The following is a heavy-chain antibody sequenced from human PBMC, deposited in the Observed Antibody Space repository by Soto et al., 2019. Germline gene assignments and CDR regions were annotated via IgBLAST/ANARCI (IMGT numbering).Heavy chain of an antibody. CDR2: IYYSGST. V-gene: IGHV4-59*01. Sequence: SETLSLTCTVSGGSISSYYWSWIRQPPGKGLEWIGYIYYSGSTNYNPSLKSRVTISVDTSKNQFSLKLSSVTAADTAVYYCARDRLNYDILTGYCPDAFDIWGQGTMVTVSS. CDR1: GGSISSYY. D-gene: IGHD3-9*01. J-gene: IGHJ3*02. CDR3: ARDRLNYDILTGYCPDAFDI.